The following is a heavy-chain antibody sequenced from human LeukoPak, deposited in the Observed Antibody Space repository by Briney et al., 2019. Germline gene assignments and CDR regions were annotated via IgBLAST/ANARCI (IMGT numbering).Heavy chain of an antibody. J-gene: IGHJ3*02. V-gene: IGHV3-23*01. CDR1: GFTFTTYA. CDR2: ISGSGGST. D-gene: IGHD2-8*02. Sequence: PGGSLRLSCAASGFTFTTYAITWVRQAPGKGLEWVSTISGSGGSTYYADSVKGRFTISRDSSKNTLYLQINSLRAEDAAIYYCAKLLVPNRLFDAFDIWGQGTMVTVSS. CDR3: AKLLVPNRLFDAFDI.